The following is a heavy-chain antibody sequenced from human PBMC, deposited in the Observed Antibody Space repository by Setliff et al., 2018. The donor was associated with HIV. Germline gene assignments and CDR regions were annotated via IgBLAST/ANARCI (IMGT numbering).Heavy chain of an antibody. CDR2: FDPEDAET. V-gene: IGHV1-24*01. CDR1: GHTLTELS. Sequence: ASVKVSCKVSGHTLTELSMHWVRQAPGKGREWMGGFDPEDAETIYAQNFRGRVTMTEDTSTDTAYMELSSLRSEDTAFYYCTTDGSYDILTGPTPGAFDIWGQGTMVTVSS. D-gene: IGHD3-9*01. J-gene: IGHJ3*02. CDR3: TTDGSYDILTGPTPGAFDI.